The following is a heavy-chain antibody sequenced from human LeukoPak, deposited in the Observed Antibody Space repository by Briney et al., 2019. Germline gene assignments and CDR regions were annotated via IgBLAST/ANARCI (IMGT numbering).Heavy chain of an antibody. V-gene: IGHV4-38-2*01. D-gene: IGHD2-2*01. Sequence: SETLCLTCAVSGYSISSGYYWGWIRQPPGKGLEWIGSIYHSGSTYYNPSLKSRVTISVDTSKNQFSLKLSSVTAAGTAVYYCASRRYCSSTSCRDGDYWGQGTLVTVSS. CDR2: IYHSGST. CDR3: ASRRYCSSTSCRDGDY. CDR1: GYSISSGYY. J-gene: IGHJ4*02.